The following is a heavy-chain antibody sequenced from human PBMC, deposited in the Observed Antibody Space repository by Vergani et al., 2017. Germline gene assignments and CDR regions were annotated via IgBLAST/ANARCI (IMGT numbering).Heavy chain of an antibody. CDR1: GFSPSTSGLR. J-gene: IGHJ4*02. V-gene: IGHV2-70*04. CDR3: ARIPGY. Sequence: QVTLKESGPALVNRTQTLTLTCPFSGFSPSTSGLRVRWSRQPPGKPLAWLARIDWDVGKFYSTSLNTRLTISKEPPKSQVVLTRTNMDPVYSATYYWARIPGYWGQGTLVTVSS. CDR2: IDWDVGK.